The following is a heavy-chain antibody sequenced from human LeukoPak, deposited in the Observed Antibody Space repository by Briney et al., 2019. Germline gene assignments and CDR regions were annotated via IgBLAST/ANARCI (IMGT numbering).Heavy chain of an antibody. J-gene: IGHJ4*02. V-gene: IGHV3-48*04. D-gene: IGHD3-10*01. Sequence: GGSLRLSCAASGFTFSSYSMNWARQAPGKGLEWVSYISSGGSTIHYADSVKGRFTISRDNARKSLYLQMNRLRAEDTAVYYCARATGDRFDYWGQGTLVTVSS. CDR1: GFTFSSYS. CDR3: ARATGDRFDY. CDR2: ISSGGSTI.